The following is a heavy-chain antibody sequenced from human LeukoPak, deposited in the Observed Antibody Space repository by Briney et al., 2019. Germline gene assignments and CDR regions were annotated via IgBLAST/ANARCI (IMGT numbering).Heavy chain of an antibody. V-gene: IGHV3-21*01. Sequence: GGSLRLSCAASGFTFSRYSMNWVRQAPGKGLEWVSSISSSSSYIYYADSVKGRFTISRDNAKNSLYLQMNSLRAEDTAVYYCAREVPTYCGGDCRATNFDYWGQGTLVTVSS. CDR1: GFTFSRYS. J-gene: IGHJ4*02. D-gene: IGHD2-21*02. CDR3: AREVPTYCGGDCRATNFDY. CDR2: ISSSSSYI.